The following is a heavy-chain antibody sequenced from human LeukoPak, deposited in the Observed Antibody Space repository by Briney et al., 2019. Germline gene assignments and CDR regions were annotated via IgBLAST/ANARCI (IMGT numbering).Heavy chain of an antibody. CDR1: GGSISSYY. J-gene: IGHJ4*02. D-gene: IGHD1-26*01. V-gene: IGHV4-4*07. Sequence: PSETLSLTCTVSGGSISSYYWSWIRQPAGKGLEWIGRIYTSGSTNYNPSLKSRVTMSVDTSKNQFSLKLSSVTAADTAVYYCAKVVRGSYHVPHYFDYWGQGTLVTISS. CDR2: IYTSGST. CDR3: AKVVRGSYHVPHYFDY.